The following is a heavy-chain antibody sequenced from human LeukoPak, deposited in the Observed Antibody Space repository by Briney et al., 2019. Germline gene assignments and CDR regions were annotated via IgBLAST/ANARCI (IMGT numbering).Heavy chain of an antibody. CDR3: ARDGTVPAIDY. CDR1: GFTFSSYS. D-gene: IGHD1/OR15-1a*01. V-gene: IGHV3-21*01. Sequence: PGGSLRLSYAASGFTFSSYSMNWVRQAPGKGLEWVSSISSSCSYIYYADSVKGRFTISRDNAKNSLYLQMNSLRAEDTAVYYCARDGTVPAIDYWGQGTLVTVSS. J-gene: IGHJ4*02. CDR2: ISSSCSYI.